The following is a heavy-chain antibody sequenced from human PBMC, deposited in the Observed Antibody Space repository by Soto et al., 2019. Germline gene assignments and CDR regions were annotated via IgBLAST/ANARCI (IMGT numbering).Heavy chain of an antibody. CDR3: ARGGYYDSSGARNYNYYGMDV. J-gene: IGHJ6*02. CDR1: GYSFSSYG. CDR2: ISPYNDDT. D-gene: IGHD3-22*01. Sequence: ASVKVSCKASGYSFSSYGITWVRQAPGQGLEWLGWISPYNDDTKYAQRLQGRVTMTTDTSTRTAYMDIRGLRSDDTAIYYCARGGYYDSSGARNYNYYGMDVWGQGTTVNVSS. V-gene: IGHV1-18*01.